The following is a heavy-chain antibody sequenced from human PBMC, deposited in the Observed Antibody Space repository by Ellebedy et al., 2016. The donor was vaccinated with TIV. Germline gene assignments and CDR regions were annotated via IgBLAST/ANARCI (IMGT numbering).Heavy chain of an antibody. CDR3: AREARWFGESTFDP. J-gene: IGHJ5*02. Sequence: AASVKVSCKASGYTFSSYVMNWVRQAPGQGLEWMGWINTKTGNPTYAQGFTGRCVFSLDTSVSTAYLQISSLKAEDTAVYYCAREARWFGESTFDPWGQGTLVTVSS. D-gene: IGHD3-10*01. CDR1: GYTFSSYV. CDR2: INTKTGNP. V-gene: IGHV7-4-1*02.